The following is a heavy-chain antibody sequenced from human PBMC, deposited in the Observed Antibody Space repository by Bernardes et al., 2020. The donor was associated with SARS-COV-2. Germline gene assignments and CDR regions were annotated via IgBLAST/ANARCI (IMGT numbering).Heavy chain of an antibody. Sequence: GGSLRLSCAASGFTFSSYSMNWVRQAPGKGLEWVSYISSSSSSTIYCADSVKGRFTISRDNAKNSLYLQMNSLRAEDTAVYYCARDFHYYYYYGMDVWGQGTTVTVSS. CDR2: ISSSSSSTI. CDR1: GFTFSSYS. J-gene: IGHJ6*02. CDR3: ARDFHYYYYYGMDV. V-gene: IGHV3-48*04.